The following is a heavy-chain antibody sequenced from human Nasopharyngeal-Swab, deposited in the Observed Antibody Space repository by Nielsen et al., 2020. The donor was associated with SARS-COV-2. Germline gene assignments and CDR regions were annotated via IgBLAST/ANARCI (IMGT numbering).Heavy chain of an antibody. D-gene: IGHD3-3*01. Sequence: NVSCKGSGYSFTSYWIGWVRQMPGKGLEWMGIIYPGDSDTRYSPSFQGQVTISADKSISTAYLQWSSLKASDTAMYYCARHNTIFGVVNPWGQGTLVTVSS. CDR3: ARHNTIFGVVNP. J-gene: IGHJ5*02. CDR1: GYSFTSYW. V-gene: IGHV5-51*01. CDR2: IYPGDSDT.